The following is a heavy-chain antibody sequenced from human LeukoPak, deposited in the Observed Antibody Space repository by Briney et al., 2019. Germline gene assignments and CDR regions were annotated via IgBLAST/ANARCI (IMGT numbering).Heavy chain of an antibody. J-gene: IGHJ3*02. CDR1: GFTFSSSS. CDR2: ISSSSSTI. CDR3: ARNILFAFDI. Sequence: GGSLRLSCGVSGFTFSSSSMNWVRQAPGKGLDWVSYISSSSSTIYYADSVKGRFTISRDNAKNSLYLKMNSLRDEDTAVYYCARNILFAFDIWGQGTMVTVSS. V-gene: IGHV3-48*02.